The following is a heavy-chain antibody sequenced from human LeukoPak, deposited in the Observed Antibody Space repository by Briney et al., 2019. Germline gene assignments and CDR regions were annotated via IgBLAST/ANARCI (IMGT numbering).Heavy chain of an antibody. CDR2: IYTSGCT. CDR1: GGSMSSYY. J-gene: IGHJ4*02. Sequence: SVTLSLTCTVPGGSMSSYYWSWIRQPAGKGLEYIGRIYTSGCTNPNPSLKSRVTMSVDTSNNQFSLKLRSVTAADTAVYYCARSISWYSYFDYWGQGTLVTVSS. V-gene: IGHV4-4*07. CDR3: ARSISWYSYFDY. D-gene: IGHD6-13*01.